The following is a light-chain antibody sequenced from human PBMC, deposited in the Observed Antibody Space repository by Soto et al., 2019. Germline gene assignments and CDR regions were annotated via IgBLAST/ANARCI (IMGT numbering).Light chain of an antibody. CDR1: QSVSSY. V-gene: IGKV3-11*01. CDR3: QQRSSWPPYT. J-gene: IGKJ2*01. CDR2: DAS. Sequence: EIVLTQSPATLSLYPGERVTLSCRASQSVSSYLAWYQQKLGQAPRLLIYDASNRTTGIPARFSGSGSGTDFTLTISSLEPEDFAVYYCQQRSSWPPYTFGQGTKLEIK.